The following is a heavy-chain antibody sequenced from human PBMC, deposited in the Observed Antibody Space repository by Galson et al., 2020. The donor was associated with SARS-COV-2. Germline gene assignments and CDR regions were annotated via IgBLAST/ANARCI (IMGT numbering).Heavy chain of an antibody. V-gene: IGHV3-30*18. CDR3: AKDLQFTIFGVVPTPFDD. CDR2: ISYDGSNK. J-gene: IGHJ4*02. Sequence: TGGSLRLSCAASGFTFSSYGMHWVRQAPGKGLEWVTFISYDGSNKYNADSVKGRFTISRDNSKNTLNLQMNSLRAEDTDVYYCAKDLQFTIFGVVPTPFDDWGRGSLVAVAS. D-gene: IGHD3-3*01. CDR1: GFTFSSYG.